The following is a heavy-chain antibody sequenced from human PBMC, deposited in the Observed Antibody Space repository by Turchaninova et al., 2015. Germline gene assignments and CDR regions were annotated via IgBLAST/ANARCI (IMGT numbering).Heavy chain of an antibody. J-gene: IGHJ4*02. CDR3: ARLEMATTE. D-gene: IGHD5-24*01. Sequence: QVQRVQSGAEVKKPGSAVRVYCKASGGPFSNYAISWGRQAPGQGLEWMGGIIPILSTANYAQKFQGRVTITADESTRTVYMELSSLRSEDTAVFYCARLEMATTEWGQGTLVTVSS. CDR2: IIPILSTA. V-gene: IGHV1-69*01. CDR1: GGPFSNYA.